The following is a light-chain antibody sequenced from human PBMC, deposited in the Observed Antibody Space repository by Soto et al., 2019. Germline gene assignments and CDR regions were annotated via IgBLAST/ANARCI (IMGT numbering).Light chain of an antibody. Sequence: ALTQPASVSGSPGQSISISCTGTSSDVGLYNYVSWYQQHPDKVPKLIIYDVTNRPSGVSDRFSGSKSGNTASLTISGLQADDEADYYCSSFTTSSTDVFGTGNKVTVL. CDR2: DVT. V-gene: IGLV2-14*01. CDR1: SSDVGLYNY. J-gene: IGLJ1*01. CDR3: SSFTTSSTDV.